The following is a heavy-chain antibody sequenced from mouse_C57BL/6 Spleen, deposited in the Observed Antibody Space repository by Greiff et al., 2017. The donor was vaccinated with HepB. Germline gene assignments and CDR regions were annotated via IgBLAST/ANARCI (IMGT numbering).Heavy chain of an antibody. V-gene: IGHV10-3*01. D-gene: IGHD1-1*01. Sequence: DVKLVESGGGLVQPKGSLKLSCAASGFTFNTYAMHWVRQAPGKGLEWVARIRSKSSNYATYYVDSVKDRFTISRDDSQSMLYLQMNNLKTEDTAMYYCVREENYYGTSYYFDYWGQGTTLTVSS. CDR1: GFTFNTYA. CDR3: VREENYYGTSYYFDY. CDR2: IRSKSSNYAT. J-gene: IGHJ2*01.